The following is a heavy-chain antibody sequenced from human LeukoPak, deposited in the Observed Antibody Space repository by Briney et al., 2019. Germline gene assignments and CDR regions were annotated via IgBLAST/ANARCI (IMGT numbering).Heavy chain of an antibody. Sequence: SETLSLTCTVSGGSISSYYWSWIRQPPGKGLEWIGYIYYSGSTNYNPSLKSRVTISVDTSKNQFSLKLSSVTAADTAVYYCARGLGSSGYPTISDWGQGTLVTVSS. CDR2: IYYSGST. CDR1: GGSISSYY. CDR3: ARGLGSSGYPTISD. V-gene: IGHV4-59*01. J-gene: IGHJ4*02. D-gene: IGHD3-22*01.